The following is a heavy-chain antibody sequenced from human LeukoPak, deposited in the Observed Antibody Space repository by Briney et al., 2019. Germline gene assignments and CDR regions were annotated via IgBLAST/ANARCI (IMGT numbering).Heavy chain of an antibody. J-gene: IGHJ4*02. Sequence: GGSLRLSCAASGFTFDDYGMSWVRQAPGKGLEWVSGINWNGGSTGYADSVKGRFTISRDNAKNSMYLQMNSLRAEDTALYYCARADHDFWSGYFDYWGQGTLVTVSS. V-gene: IGHV3-20*04. CDR3: ARADHDFWSGYFDY. CDR2: INWNGGST. D-gene: IGHD3-3*01. CDR1: GFTFDDYG.